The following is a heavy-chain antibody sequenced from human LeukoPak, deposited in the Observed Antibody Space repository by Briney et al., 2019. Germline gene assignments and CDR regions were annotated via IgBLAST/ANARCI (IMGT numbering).Heavy chain of an antibody. CDR3: ARHGDASGSFDGFNY. CDR1: GYTFTGYY. CDR2: INPNSGGT. J-gene: IGHJ4*02. D-gene: IGHD3-10*01. V-gene: IGHV1-2*04. Sequence: ASVKVSCKASGYTFTGYYMHWVRQAPGQGLEWMGWINPNSGGTNYAQKFQGWVTMTRDTSISTAYMELSRLRSDDTAVYYCARHGDASGSFDGFNYWGQGTLVTVSS.